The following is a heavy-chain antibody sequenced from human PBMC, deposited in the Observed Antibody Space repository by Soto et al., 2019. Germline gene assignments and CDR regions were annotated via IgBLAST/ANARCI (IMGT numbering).Heavy chain of an antibody. J-gene: IGHJ6*02. Sequence: QVQLQESGPGLVKPSQTLSLTCTVSGGSISSGGYYWSWIRQHPGKGLEWIGYIYYSGSTYYNPSLKSGVTITVDTSKNQFSLKLSSVTAADTAVYYCARVLAPYYYYGMDVWGQGTTVTVSS. CDR2: IYYSGST. D-gene: IGHD5-12*01. V-gene: IGHV4-31*03. CDR1: GGSISSGGYY. CDR3: ARVLAPYYYYGMDV.